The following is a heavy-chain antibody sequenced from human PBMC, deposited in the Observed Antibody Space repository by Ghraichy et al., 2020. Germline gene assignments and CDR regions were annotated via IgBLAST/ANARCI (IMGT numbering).Heavy chain of an antibody. CDR1: GGSISTTSYH. J-gene: IGHJ4*02. D-gene: IGHD6-25*01. Sequence: SETLSLTCTVSGGSISTTSYHWGWVRQPPGKGLEWIGSIFYSGNTYYSPSLQSRVTISVDTYKNRFSLTLSSMTAADTAVYFCTREAAGAADYWGQGTLVTVSS. CDR2: IFYSGNT. V-gene: IGHV4-39*02. CDR3: TREAAGAADY.